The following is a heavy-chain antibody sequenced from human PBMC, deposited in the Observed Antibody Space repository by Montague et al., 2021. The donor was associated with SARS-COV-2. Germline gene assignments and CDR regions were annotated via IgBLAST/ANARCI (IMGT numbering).Heavy chain of an antibody. CDR1: GFSFSSYN. CDR2: MSSSSKYI. D-gene: IGHD1-7*01. J-gene: IGHJ3*02. CDR3: ARNWNYGWAFDI. Sequence: SLRLSCAASGFSFSSYNMNWVRQAPGKGLEWVSSMSSSSKYIYYADSVKDRFTISRDNAKNSLYLQMNSLRAEDTAIYYCARNWNYGWAFDICGQGTMVAVSS. V-gene: IGHV3-21*01.